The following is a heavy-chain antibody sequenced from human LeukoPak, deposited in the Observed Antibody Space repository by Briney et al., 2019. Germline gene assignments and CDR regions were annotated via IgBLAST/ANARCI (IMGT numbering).Heavy chain of an antibody. CDR1: GFMFTAYY. CDR3: ARDSSTWYSDYYYYMDV. D-gene: IGHD2/OR15-2a*01. CDR2: FNPKSGDT. V-gene: IGHV1-2*02. Sequence: ASMKVSYKTSGFMFTAYYIHWVRQVPGQGLEWMGWFNPKSGDTNYPQKFQGRVTMTGDTSTSTAYMELSSLRSDDTARYFCARDSSTWYSDYYYYMDVWGKGTTVTVSS. J-gene: IGHJ6*03.